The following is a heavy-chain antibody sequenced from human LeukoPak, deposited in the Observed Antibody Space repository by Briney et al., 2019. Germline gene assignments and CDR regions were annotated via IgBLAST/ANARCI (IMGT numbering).Heavy chain of an antibody. CDR1: GYSISSGYY. D-gene: IGHD3-3*01. CDR3: HLLFGGDDY. J-gene: IGHJ4*02. Sequence: SETLSLTCTVSGYSISSGYYWGWIRQPPGKGLEWIGSIYHSGSTYYNPSLKSRVTISVDTSKHQFSLKLSSVTAADTAVYYCHLLFGGDDYSGQGTLVAVSS. CDR2: IYHSGST. V-gene: IGHV4-38-2*02.